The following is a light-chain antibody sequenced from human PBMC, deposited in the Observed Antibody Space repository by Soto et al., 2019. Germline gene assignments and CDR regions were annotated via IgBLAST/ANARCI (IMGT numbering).Light chain of an antibody. CDR1: QSVSSSY. CDR3: QQYGCSPPIP. Sequence: EIVLTQSPATLSLSPGERATLSCGASQSVSSSYLAWYQQKPGLAPRLLIYDASSRATGIPDRFSGSGSGKDFHSPISKLEPKNFAVYFLQQYGCSPPIPFGQGTRLEIK. J-gene: IGKJ5*01. V-gene: IGKV3D-20*01. CDR2: DAS.